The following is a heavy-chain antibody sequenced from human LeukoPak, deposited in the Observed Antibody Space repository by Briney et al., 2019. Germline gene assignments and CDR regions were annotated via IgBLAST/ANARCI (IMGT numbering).Heavy chain of an antibody. V-gene: IGHV3-9*01. CDR3: AKDQRLWFGESGLDY. Sequence: PGRSLRLSCAASGFTFDDYAMHWVRQAPGKGLEWVSGISWNSGSIGYADSVKGRFTISRDNAKNSLYLQMNSLRAEDTALYYCAKDQRLWFGESGLDYWGQGTLVTVSS. CDR1: GFTFDDYA. D-gene: IGHD3-10*01. CDR2: ISWNSGSI. J-gene: IGHJ4*02.